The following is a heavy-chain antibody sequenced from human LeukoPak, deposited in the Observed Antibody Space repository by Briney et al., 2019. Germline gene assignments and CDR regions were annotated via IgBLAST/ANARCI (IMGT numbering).Heavy chain of an antibody. CDR3: AKDFIGYCSSTSCYWHAFDI. D-gene: IGHD2-2*01. Sequence: PGGSLRLSCAASGFTFRNYAMSWVRQAPGEGLEWVSAISGSGDVTYYADPVKGRFTIYRDNAKNTLYLQMNSLRAEDTAVYYCAKDFIGYCSSTSCYWHAFDIWGQGTMVTVSS. CDR2: ISGSGDVT. CDR1: GFTFRNYA. V-gene: IGHV3-23*01. J-gene: IGHJ3*02.